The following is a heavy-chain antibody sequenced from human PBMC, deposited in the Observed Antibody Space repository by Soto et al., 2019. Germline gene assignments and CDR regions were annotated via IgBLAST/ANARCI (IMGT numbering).Heavy chain of an antibody. V-gene: IGHV4-59*01. CDR3: ARESFYDSGGFHGFDY. Sequence: SEILSLTCTVSGGSISSYYWSWIRQPPGKGLEWIGYIYYSGSTNYNPSLKSRVTISVDTSKNQFSLKLSSVTAADTAVYYCARESFYDSGGFHGFDYWGQGTLVTVSS. D-gene: IGHD3-22*01. CDR1: GGSISSYY. CDR2: IYYSGST. J-gene: IGHJ4*02.